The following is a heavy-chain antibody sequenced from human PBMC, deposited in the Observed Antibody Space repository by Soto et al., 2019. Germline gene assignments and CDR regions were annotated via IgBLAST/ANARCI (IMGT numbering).Heavy chain of an antibody. Sequence: QVQLVQSGAEVKKPVSSVKVSCKASGGTFSSYAISWVRQAPGQGLEWMGGIIPIFGTANYGQKFQGRVTITADKSTSTAYMELSSLRSEETAVYYCARGQSYFRFRGYYFYYWGKGTLVTVSS. J-gene: IGHJ4*02. V-gene: IGHV1-69*06. CDR1: GGTFSSYA. D-gene: IGHD3-10*01. CDR2: IIPIFGTA. CDR3: ARGQSYFRFRGYYFYY.